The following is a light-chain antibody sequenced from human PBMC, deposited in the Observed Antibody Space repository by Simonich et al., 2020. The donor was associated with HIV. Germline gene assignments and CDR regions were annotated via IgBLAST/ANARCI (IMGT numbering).Light chain of an antibody. Sequence: EIVMTQSPATLSVSPGERAPLSCRASQSVSSSLAWYQQKPGQAPRLIIYGASTRATGIPARFSGSGSGTEFTLTISSMQSEDFAVYYCQQYNNWPPLTFGGGTKVEMK. CDR3: QQYNNWPPLT. CDR2: GAS. J-gene: IGKJ4*01. CDR1: QSVSSS. V-gene: IGKV3-15*01.